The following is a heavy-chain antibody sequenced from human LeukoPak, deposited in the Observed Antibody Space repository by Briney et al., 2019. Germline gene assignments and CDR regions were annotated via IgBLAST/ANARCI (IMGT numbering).Heavy chain of an antibody. J-gene: IGHJ4*02. CDR3: ARLGVRGVTIDY. V-gene: IGHV4-30-4*01. Sequence: PSETLSLTCTVSGGSISSGDYYWSWIRQPPGKGLEWIGYIYYSGSTYYNPSLKSRVTISVDTSKNQFSLKLSSVTAADTAVYYCARLGVRGVTIDYWGQGTLVTVSS. CDR1: GGSISSGDYY. CDR2: IYYSGST. D-gene: IGHD3-10*01.